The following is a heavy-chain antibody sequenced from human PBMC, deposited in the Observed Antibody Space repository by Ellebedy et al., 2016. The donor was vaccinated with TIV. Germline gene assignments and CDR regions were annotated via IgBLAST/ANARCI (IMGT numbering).Heavy chain of an antibody. D-gene: IGHD1-1*01. CDR1: GGSISSSSYY. J-gene: IGHJ3*02. CDR3: ARPLALKGGDAFDI. V-gene: IGHV4-39*01. CDR2: IYYSGST. Sequence: SETLSLXCTVSGGSISSSSYYWGWIRQPPGKGLEWIGSIYYSGSTDYNPSLKSRVTISADTSKNQFSLKLSSVTAADTAVYYCARPLALKGGDAFDIWGQGTMVTVSS.